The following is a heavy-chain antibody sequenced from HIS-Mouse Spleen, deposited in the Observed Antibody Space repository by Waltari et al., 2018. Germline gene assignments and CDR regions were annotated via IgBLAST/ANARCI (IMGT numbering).Heavy chain of an antibody. D-gene: IGHD4-17*01. CDR1: GFTFSSYA. CDR3: TSPAYGDYGSAFDI. V-gene: IGHV3-30-3*01. J-gene: IGHJ3*02. Sequence: QVQLVESGGGVVQPGRSLRLSCAASGFTFSSYAMHWVRQAPGKGLEWVAVISYDGSNKYYADSVKGRFTISRDNSKNTLYLQMNSLRAEDTAVYYCTSPAYGDYGSAFDIWGQGTMVTVSS. CDR2: ISYDGSNK.